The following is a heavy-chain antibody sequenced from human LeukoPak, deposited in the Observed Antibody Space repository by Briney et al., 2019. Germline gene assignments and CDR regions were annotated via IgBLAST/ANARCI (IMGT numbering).Heavy chain of an antibody. CDR3: AKRYYYDSSGHPKGNYFDY. D-gene: IGHD3-22*01. J-gene: IGHJ4*02. V-gene: IGHV4-34*01. CDR1: GGSFSGYY. CDR2: INHSGST. Sequence: SETLSLTCAVYGGSFSGYYWSWIRQPPGKGLEWIGEINHSGSTNYNPSLKSRVTISVDTSKNQFSLKLSSVTAADTAVYYCAKRYYYDSSGHPKGNYFDYWGQGTLVTVSS.